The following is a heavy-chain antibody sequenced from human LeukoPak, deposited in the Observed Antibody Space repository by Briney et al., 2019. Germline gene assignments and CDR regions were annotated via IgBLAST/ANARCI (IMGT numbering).Heavy chain of an antibody. Sequence: GGSLRLSCAASGFTFSSYWMNWARQAPGKGLEWVASINHNGNVNYYVDSVKGRFTISRDNAKNSLYLQMNSLRAEDTAVYYCARAGGYEKNWFDPWGQGTLVTVSS. CDR2: INHNGNVN. V-gene: IGHV3-7*03. CDR3: ARAGGYEKNWFDP. D-gene: IGHD5-12*01. J-gene: IGHJ5*02. CDR1: GFTFSSYW.